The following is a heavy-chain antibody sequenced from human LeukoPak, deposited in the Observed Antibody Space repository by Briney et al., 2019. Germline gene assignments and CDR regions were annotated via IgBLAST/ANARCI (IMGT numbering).Heavy chain of an antibody. CDR2: IPYDGINK. Sequence: GGSLRLSCAASGFTFSIFGMHWVRQAPGKGLEWVAFIPYDGINKYYADSVKGRFTISRDNSKNRLYLQMNSLRADDTAVYYCATVDYSKVQDDYWGQGTLVTVSS. CDR1: GFTFSIFG. J-gene: IGHJ4*02. CDR3: ATVDYSKVQDDY. D-gene: IGHD4-11*01. V-gene: IGHV3-30*02.